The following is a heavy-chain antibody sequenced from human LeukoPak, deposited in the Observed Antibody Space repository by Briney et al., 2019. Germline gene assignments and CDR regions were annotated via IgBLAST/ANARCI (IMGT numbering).Heavy chain of an antibody. D-gene: IGHD6-13*01. J-gene: IGHJ4*02. CDR3: AKVGQQLVFPPSLGDY. CDR2: ISGSGGST. Sequence: GGSLRLSCAASGFTFSSYAMSWVRQAPGKGLEWVSAISGSGGSTYYADSVKGRFTISRDNSKNTLYLQMNSLRAEDTAVYYCAKVGQQLVFPPSLGDYWGQGTLVTVSS. CDR1: GFTFSSYA. V-gene: IGHV3-23*01.